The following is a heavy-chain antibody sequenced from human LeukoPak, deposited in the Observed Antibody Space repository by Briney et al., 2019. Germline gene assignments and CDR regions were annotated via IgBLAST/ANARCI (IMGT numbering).Heavy chain of an antibody. V-gene: IGHV3-49*04. D-gene: IGHD5-12*01. Sequence: GGSLRLSCTASGFTFGDYAMSWVRQAPGKGLEWVDFIRSKAYGGTTEYAASVKGRFTISRDDSKSIAYLQMDSLKTEDTAVYYCTRRDIVATIDYFDYWGQGTLVTVSS. CDR1: GFTFGDYA. J-gene: IGHJ4*02. CDR3: TRRDIVATIDYFDY. CDR2: IRSKAYGGTT.